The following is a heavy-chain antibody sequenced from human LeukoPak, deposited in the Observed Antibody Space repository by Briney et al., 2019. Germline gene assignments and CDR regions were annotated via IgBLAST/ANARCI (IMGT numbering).Heavy chain of an antibody. V-gene: IGHV1-18*04. D-gene: IGHD6-13*01. Sequence: GASVKVSCKASGYTFTGYYMHWVRQAPGQGLEWMGWISAYNGNTNYAQKLQGRVTMTTDTSTSTAYMELRSLRSDDTAVYYCARDSSSWLLSYYFDYWGQGTLVTVSS. CDR3: ARDSSSWLLSYYFDY. CDR1: GYTFTGYY. CDR2: ISAYNGNT. J-gene: IGHJ4*02.